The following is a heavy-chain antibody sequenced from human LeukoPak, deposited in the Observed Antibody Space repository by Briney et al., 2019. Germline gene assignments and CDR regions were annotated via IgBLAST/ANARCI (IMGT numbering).Heavy chain of an antibody. CDR3: ARAAHDYGVITYDY. D-gene: IGHD4-17*01. CDR2: ISAYNGNT. J-gene: IGHJ4*02. V-gene: IGHV1-18*01. Sequence: ASVKVSCKASGYTFTSYGISWVRQAPGQGLEWMGWISAYNGNTNYAQKLQGRVTMTTDTSTSTAYMELSRLRSDDTAVYYCARAAHDYGVITYDYWGQGTLVTVSS. CDR1: GYTFTSYG.